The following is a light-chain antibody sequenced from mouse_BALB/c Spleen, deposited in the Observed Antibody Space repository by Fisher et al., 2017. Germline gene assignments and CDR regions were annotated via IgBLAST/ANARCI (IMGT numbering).Light chain of an antibody. V-gene: IGKV4-79*01. CDR1: SRVSSSY. Sequence: IVLTQTTAIMSASPGERVTMTCSASSRVSSSYLYWYQQKSGSSPKLWIYSTSNLASGVPVRFSGSGSGTSYSLTISRMEAEDAATYYCQQWSSYPYTFGGGTKLEIK. CDR3: QQWSSYPYT. CDR2: STS. J-gene: IGKJ2*01.